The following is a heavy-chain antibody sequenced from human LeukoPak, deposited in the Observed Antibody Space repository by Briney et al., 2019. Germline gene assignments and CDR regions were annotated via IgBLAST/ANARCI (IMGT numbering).Heavy chain of an antibody. CDR3: ARSPVMYGEFGGRFDP. J-gene: IGHJ5*02. V-gene: IGHV4-59*12. CDR1: GGSINNYY. D-gene: IGHD4-17*01. Sequence: SETLSHTCTVSGGSINNYYWSWIRQPPGKRLGWIGRITYSGSTNYNPSLKSRVTISVDTSSNQFSLKLSSVTAVDTAMYYCARSPVMYGEFGGRFDPWGQGALVTVSS. CDR2: ITYSGST.